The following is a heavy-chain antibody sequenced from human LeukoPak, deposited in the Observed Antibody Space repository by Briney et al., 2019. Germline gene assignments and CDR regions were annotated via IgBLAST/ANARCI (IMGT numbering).Heavy chain of an antibody. D-gene: IGHD3-10*01. V-gene: IGHV3-21*01. Sequence: GGSLRLSCVASEFTFSSHAMSWVRQAPGKGLEWVSSINSDSNYIYYADSVQGRFTISRDNAKNSLYLQMNSLRAEDTAVYYCAVAYYYGSGDAFDIWGQGTKVTVSS. CDR1: EFTFSSHA. CDR2: INSDSNYI. J-gene: IGHJ3*02. CDR3: AVAYYYGSGDAFDI.